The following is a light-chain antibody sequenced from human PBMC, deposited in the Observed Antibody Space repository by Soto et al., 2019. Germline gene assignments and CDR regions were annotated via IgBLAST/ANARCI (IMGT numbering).Light chain of an antibody. V-gene: IGLV3-21*04. CDR3: QVWDSCSESYVV. Sequence: SYELTQPPSVSVAPGKTARITCGGNNLGRKSVHRYHQEPGQAPVLVINYDSERPSGVPERFSGSDSAIRATLTISRVEAGDEADYYCQVWDSCSESYVVFGGGTKLTVL. CDR1: NLGRKS. J-gene: IGLJ2*01. CDR2: YDS.